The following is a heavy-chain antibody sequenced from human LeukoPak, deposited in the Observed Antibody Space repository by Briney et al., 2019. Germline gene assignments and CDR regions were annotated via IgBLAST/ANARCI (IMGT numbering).Heavy chain of an antibody. J-gene: IGHJ6*03. CDR3: ARETSQKGAHYMDV. Sequence: PSETLSLTCSVSGGSMSSFYWGWIRQPPGKGLEWIGSISYTGITAYKSSLESRVTISLDTSKNQFSLTLTSVTAADTAVYYCARETSQKGAHYMDVWGKGTTVTISS. CDR1: GGSMSSFY. D-gene: IGHD3-16*01. V-gene: IGHV4-39*07. CDR2: ISYTGIT.